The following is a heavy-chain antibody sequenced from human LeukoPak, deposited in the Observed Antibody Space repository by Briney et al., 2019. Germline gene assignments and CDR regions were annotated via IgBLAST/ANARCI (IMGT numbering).Heavy chain of an antibody. Sequence: SETLSLTCTVSGVSISSSSFFWGWVRQPPGKGLEWIGSIYYSGSTYYNPSLKSRVTISVDTSKNPFSLKLSSVTAADTAVYYCASSDRSWYFDLWGRGTLVTVSS. CDR3: ASSDRSWYFDL. V-gene: IGHV4-39*07. J-gene: IGHJ2*01. CDR1: GVSISSSSFF. CDR2: IYYSGST. D-gene: IGHD3-10*01.